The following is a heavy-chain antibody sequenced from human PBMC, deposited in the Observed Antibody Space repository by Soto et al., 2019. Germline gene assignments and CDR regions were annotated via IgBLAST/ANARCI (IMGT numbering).Heavy chain of an antibody. J-gene: IGHJ3*02. Sequence: QITLKGSGPTLVKPTQTLTLTCTLSGISLSTSGVGLGWIRQTPGKALEWLALIYWNDDKHYKPSLKTRLTITKDTSKNQAVLTMTNMDLVDTATYYCARGLATLPVFAFDIWDQGTVVTVSS. CDR1: GISLSTSGVG. CDR3: ARGLATLPVFAFDI. CDR2: IYWNDDK. D-gene: IGHD6-6*01. V-gene: IGHV2-5*01.